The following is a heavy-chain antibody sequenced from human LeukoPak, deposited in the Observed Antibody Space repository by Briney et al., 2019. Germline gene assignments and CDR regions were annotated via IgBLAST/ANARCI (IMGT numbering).Heavy chain of an antibody. CDR2: ISYDGSNK. D-gene: IGHD3-16*01. V-gene: IGHV3-30-3*01. CDR1: GFTFSSYW. CDR3: ARSPPRGYFDY. Sequence: GGSLRLSCAASGFTFSSYWMSWVRQAPGKGLEWVAVISYDGSNKYYADSVKGRFTISRDNSKNTLYLQMNSLRAEDTAVYYCARSPPRGYFDYWGQGTLVTVSS. J-gene: IGHJ4*02.